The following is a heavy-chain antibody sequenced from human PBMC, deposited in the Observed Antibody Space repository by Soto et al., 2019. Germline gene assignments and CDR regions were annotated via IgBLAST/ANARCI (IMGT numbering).Heavy chain of an antibody. CDR3: ARVGCSSTSCYTISYYYYYMDV. Sequence: GASVKVSCKASGYTFTSYDINWVRQATGQGLEWMGWMNPNSGNTGYAQKFQGRVTMTRNTSISTAYMELSSLRSEDTAVYYCARVGCSSTSCYTISYYYYYMDVWGKGTTVTVSS. CDR1: GYTFTSYD. CDR2: MNPNSGNT. V-gene: IGHV1-8*01. J-gene: IGHJ6*03. D-gene: IGHD2-2*02.